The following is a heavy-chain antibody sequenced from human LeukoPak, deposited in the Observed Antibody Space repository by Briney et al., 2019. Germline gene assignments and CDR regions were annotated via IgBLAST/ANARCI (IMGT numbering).Heavy chain of an antibody. D-gene: IGHD1-26*01. Sequence: ASVKVSCKASGYTFTSYGISWVRQAPGQGLEWMGWISAYNGNTDYAQEFQGRVTVTTDTFTSTAYMEVRSLRSDDTAVYYCARAYSGSYYYYWGQGTLVTVSS. V-gene: IGHV1-18*01. CDR2: ISAYNGNT. CDR1: GYTFTSYG. CDR3: ARAYSGSYYYY. J-gene: IGHJ4*02.